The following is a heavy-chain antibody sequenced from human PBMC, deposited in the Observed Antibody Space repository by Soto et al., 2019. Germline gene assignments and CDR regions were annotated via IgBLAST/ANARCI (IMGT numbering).Heavy chain of an antibody. V-gene: IGHV4-39*01. CDR1: GGSISRSSYY. CDR2: SYYSGST. CDR3: ARHDYGGFGL. J-gene: IGHJ4*02. Sequence: QLQLQESGPGLVKPSETLSLTCTVSGGSISRSSYYWGWIRQPPGKGLEWIGSSYYSGSTYYNPSLKSRVTISVDTSKNQFSLKLSSVTAADTAVYYCARHDYGGFGLWGQGTLVTVSS. D-gene: IGHD4-17*01.